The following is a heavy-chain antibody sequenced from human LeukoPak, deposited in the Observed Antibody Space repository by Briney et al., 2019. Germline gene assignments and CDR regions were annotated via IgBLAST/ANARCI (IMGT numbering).Heavy chain of an antibody. D-gene: IGHD5/OR15-5a*01. CDR1: GGTFSSYA. V-gene: IGHV1-69*13. CDR3: ARDQSSVDAFDM. Sequence: GPSVKVSCKASGGTFSSYAISWVRQAPGQGFEWMGGIIPIFGTANYAQKFQGRVTITADESTSTAYMELSSLRSEDKAVYYCARDQSSVDAFDMWGRGTMVTVSS. J-gene: IGHJ3*02. CDR2: IIPIFGTA.